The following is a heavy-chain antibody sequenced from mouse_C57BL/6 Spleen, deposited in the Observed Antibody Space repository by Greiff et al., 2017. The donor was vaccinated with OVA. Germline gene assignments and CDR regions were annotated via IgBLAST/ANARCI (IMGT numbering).Heavy chain of an antibody. D-gene: IGHD1-1*02. CDR2: INPNNGGT. CDR1: GYTFTDYY. V-gene: IGHV1-26*01. J-gene: IGHJ4*01. CDR3: ARNGPGAMDY. Sequence: EVQLQQSGPELVKPGASVKISCMASGYTFTDYYMNWVKQSHGKSLEWIGDINPNNGGTSYNQKFKGKATLTVDKSSSTAYMELRSLTSEDSAVYYCARNGPGAMDYWGQGTSVTVSS.